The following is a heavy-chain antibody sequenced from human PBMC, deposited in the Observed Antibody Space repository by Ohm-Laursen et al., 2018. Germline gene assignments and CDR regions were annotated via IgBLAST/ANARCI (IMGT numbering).Heavy chain of an antibody. D-gene: IGHD5-12*01. Sequence: SLRLSCTASGFTFSTYAMSWVRQAPGKGLEWVSGIGGSGGSTYSADSVKGRFTISRDNSKNTLYLQMNSLRADDTAVYYCAKHRSATWVHKRFDYWGQGTPVTVSS. J-gene: IGHJ4*02. CDR2: IGGSGGST. CDR1: GFTFSTYA. CDR3: AKHRSATWVHKRFDY. V-gene: IGHV3-23*01.